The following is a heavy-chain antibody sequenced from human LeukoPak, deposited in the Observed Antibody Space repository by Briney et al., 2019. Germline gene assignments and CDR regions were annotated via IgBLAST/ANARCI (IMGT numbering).Heavy chain of an antibody. J-gene: IGHJ6*03. CDR2: MNPNSGNT. CDR1: GYTFTSYD. CDR3: ARGVGLRYFDWLRPQKYHYYYMDV. D-gene: IGHD3-9*01. Sequence: ASVKVSCKASGYTFTSYDINWVRQATGQGLEWMGWMNPNSGNTGYAQKFQGRVTMTRNTSISTAYMELSSLRSEDTAVYYCARGVGLRYFDWLRPQKYHYYYMDVWGKGTTVTISS. V-gene: IGHV1-8*01.